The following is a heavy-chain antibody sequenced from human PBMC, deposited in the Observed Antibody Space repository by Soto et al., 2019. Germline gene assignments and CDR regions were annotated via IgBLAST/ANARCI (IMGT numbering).Heavy chain of an antibody. Sequence: GESLKISCKCSGYSFTSYWIGWVRQMPGKGLEWMGIIYPGDSDTRYSPSCQGQVTISADKSISTAYLQWSSLKASDTAMYYCARREVTYYYGSGSYYFDYWGKGTLVTSPQ. CDR2: IYPGDSDT. J-gene: IGHJ4*02. CDR1: GYSFTSYW. D-gene: IGHD3-10*01. V-gene: IGHV5-51*01. CDR3: ARREVTYYYGSGSYYFDY.